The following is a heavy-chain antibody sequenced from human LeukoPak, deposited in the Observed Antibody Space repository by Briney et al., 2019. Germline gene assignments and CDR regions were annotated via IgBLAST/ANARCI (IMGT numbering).Heavy chain of an antibody. CDR1: GGSFSGYY. CDR3: ARSVRAYSGYRSYYYYYMDV. J-gene: IGHJ6*03. CDR2: INHSGST. V-gene: IGHV4-34*01. D-gene: IGHD5-12*01. Sequence: SETLSLTCAVYGGSFSGYYWSWIRQPPGKGLEWIGEINHSGSTNYNPSLKSRVTISVDTSKNQFSLKLSSVTAADTAVYYCARSVRAYSGYRSYYYYYMDVWGKGTTVTVSS.